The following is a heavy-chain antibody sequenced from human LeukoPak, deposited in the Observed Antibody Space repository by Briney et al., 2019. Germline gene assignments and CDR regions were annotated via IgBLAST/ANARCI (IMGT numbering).Heavy chain of an antibody. V-gene: IGHV1-18*01. CDR2: ISAYNGNT. CDR1: GYTFTSYG. CDR3: AREGLQQRLPVSYYYMDV. Sequence: GASVKVSCKASGYTFTSYGISWVRQAPGQGLEWMGWISAYNGNTNYAQKLQGRVTMTTDTSTSTAYMELRSLRSDDTAVYYCAREGLQQRLPVSYYYMDVWGKGTTVTVSS. D-gene: IGHD6-25*01. J-gene: IGHJ6*03.